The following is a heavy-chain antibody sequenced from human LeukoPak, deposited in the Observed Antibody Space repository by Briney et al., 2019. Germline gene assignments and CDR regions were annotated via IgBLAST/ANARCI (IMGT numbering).Heavy chain of an antibody. D-gene: IGHD4-17*01. Sequence: GESLKISCKASGNSFTSFWIGWVRQVPGKGLEWMGIIYPGDSDTRYSPSFQGQVTISADKSISTAYLQWSNLKASDTAMYYCARHPGDYFYLGFWGQGTLVTVSS. CDR1: GNSFTSFW. CDR2: IYPGDSDT. V-gene: IGHV5-51*01. J-gene: IGHJ4*02. CDR3: ARHPGDYFYLGF.